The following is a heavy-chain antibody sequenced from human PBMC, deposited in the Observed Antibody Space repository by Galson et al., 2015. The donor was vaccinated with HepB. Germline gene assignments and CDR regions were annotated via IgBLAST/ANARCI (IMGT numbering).Heavy chain of an antibody. J-gene: IGHJ4*02. CDR1: GFTFSSYS. V-gene: IGHV3-48*01. CDR2: ISSSSSTI. Sequence: SLRLSCAASGFTFSSYSMNWVRQAPGKGLEWVSYISSSSSTIYYADSVKGRFTISRDNAKNSLYLQMNNLRAEDTAVYYCARTLNSIAAADYFDYWGQGTLVTVSS. CDR3: ARTLNSIAAADYFDY. D-gene: IGHD6-13*01.